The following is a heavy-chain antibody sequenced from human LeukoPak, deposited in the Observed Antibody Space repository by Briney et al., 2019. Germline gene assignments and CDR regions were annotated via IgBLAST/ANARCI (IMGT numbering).Heavy chain of an antibody. V-gene: IGHV1-18*01. J-gene: IGHJ6*03. D-gene: IGHD3-22*01. Sequence: ASVKVSCKASGYDFINYGISWVRQAPGQGLEWMGWRSIYNGNTDYKLQGRVTMTTDTSTSTAYMEVRSLRSDDTAVYYCARVDDSSGYYYYYMDVWGKGTTVTVSS. CDR3: ARVDDSSGYYYYYMDV. CDR2: RSIYNGNT. CDR1: GYDFINYG.